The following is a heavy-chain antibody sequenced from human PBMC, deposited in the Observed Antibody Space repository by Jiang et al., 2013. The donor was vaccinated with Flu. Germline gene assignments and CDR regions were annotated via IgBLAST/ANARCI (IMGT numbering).Heavy chain of an antibody. CDR2: VYYSGDT. V-gene: IGHV4-59*01. D-gene: IGHD6-13*01. Sequence: PGLVKPSETLSLTCTVSGGSISNYYWNWLRQPPGKGLEWIGYVYYSGDTNYNPSLKSRLTISVDTSKNQFSLRLSSVTAADTAVYYCARARAPEIAANYFDYWGQGTLVTVSS. CDR1: GGSISNYY. CDR3: ARARAPEIAANYFDY. J-gene: IGHJ4*02.